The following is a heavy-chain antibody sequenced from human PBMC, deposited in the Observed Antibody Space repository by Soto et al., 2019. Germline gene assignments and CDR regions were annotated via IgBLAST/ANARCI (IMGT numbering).Heavy chain of an antibody. J-gene: IGHJ6*02. CDR2: ISTYNGNT. D-gene: IGHD6-19*01. CDR1: GYTFTSYG. CDR3: ARDRVAVAYYYYYGMDV. Sequence: ASVKVSCKASGYTFTSYGISWVRQAPGQGLEWMGWISTYNGNTKYAQKLQGRVTMTTDTSTSTAYIELRSLRSDDTAVYYCARDRVAVAYYYYYGMDVWGQGTTVTVSS. V-gene: IGHV1-18*01.